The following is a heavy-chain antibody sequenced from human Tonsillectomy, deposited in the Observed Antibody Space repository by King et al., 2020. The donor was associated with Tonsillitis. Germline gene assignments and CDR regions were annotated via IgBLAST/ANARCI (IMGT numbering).Heavy chain of an antibody. CDR1: GFTFSTYA. Sequence: VQLVESGGGVVQPGRSLRLSCAASGFTFSTYAIHWVCQAPGKGLEWVAIISYDGSHKYYADSVKGRFTISRDNSRNTLYLQMNSLRAEDTAVYYCARDIGDYDDYVGYFDYWGQGALVTVSS. V-gene: IGHV3-30-3*01. CDR3: ARDIGDYDDYVGYFDY. CDR2: ISYDGSHK. J-gene: IGHJ4*02. D-gene: IGHD4-17*01.